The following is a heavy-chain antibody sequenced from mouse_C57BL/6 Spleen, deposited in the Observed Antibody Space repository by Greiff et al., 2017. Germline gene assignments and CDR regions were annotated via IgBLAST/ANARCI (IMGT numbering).Heavy chain of an antibody. V-gene: IGHV1-50*01. Sequence: QVQLQQPGAELVKPGASVKLSCKASGYTFTSYWMQWVKQRPGQGLEWIGEIDPSDSYTNYNQKFKGKATLTVDTSSSTAYMQLSSLTSDDSAVYYCARSGSGGVDYWGQGTTLTVSS. CDR2: IDPSDSYT. D-gene: IGHD3-2*02. J-gene: IGHJ2*01. CDR1: GYTFTSYW. CDR3: ARSGSGGVDY.